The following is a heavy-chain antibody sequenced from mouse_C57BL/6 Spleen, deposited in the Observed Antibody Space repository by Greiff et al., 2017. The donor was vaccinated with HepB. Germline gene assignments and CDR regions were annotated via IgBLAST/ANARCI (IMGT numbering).Heavy chain of an antibody. CDR1: GYTFTSYW. J-gene: IGHJ3*01. D-gene: IGHD2-2*01. CDR2: IYPGSGST. Sequence: QVQLKQPGAELVKPGASVKMSCKASGYTFTSYWITWVKQRPGQGLEWIGDIYPGSGSTNYNEKFKSKATLTVDTSSSTAYMQLSSLTSEDSAVYYCARYGYDGLSFAYWGQGTLVTVSA. V-gene: IGHV1-55*01. CDR3: ARYGYDGLSFAY.